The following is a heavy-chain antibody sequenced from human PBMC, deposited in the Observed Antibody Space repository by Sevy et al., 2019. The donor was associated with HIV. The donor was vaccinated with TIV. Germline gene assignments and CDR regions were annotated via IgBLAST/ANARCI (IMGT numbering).Heavy chain of an antibody. CDR2: ISSSGQTT. D-gene: IGHD2-2*01. J-gene: IGHJ6*02. Sequence: GGSLRLSCAASGFSFSSFYMTWIRQAPGKGLQWVAYISSSGQTTYYADSVKGRFVVSRDNAKNSLFLHINSLRAEDTGVFFCARIPAMSPPKHGMDLWGQGTTVTVSS. V-gene: IGHV3-11*01. CDR3: ARIPAMSPPKHGMDL. CDR1: GFSFSSFY.